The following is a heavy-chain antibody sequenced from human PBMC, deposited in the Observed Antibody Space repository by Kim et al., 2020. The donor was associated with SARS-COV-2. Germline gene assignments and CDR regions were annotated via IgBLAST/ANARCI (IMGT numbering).Heavy chain of an antibody. CDR2: INAGNGNT. J-gene: IGHJ4*02. CDR3: ARGWGVNIVATISTPSFDY. CDR1: GYTFTSYA. Sequence: ASVKVSCKASGYTFTSYAMHWVRQAPGQRLEWMGWINAGNGNTKYSQKFQGRVTITRDTSASTAYMELSSLRSEDTAVYYCARGWGVNIVATISTPSFDYWGQGTLVTVSS. V-gene: IGHV1-3*01. D-gene: IGHD5-12*01.